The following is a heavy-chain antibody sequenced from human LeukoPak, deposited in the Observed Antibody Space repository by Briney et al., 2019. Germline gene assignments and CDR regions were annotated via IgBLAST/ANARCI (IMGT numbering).Heavy chain of an antibody. D-gene: IGHD6-19*01. J-gene: IGHJ5*02. Sequence: GASVKVSCKASGYTFTGYYMHWVRQAPGQGLEWMGWINPNSGGTNYAQKFQGRVTMTRDTSISTAYMELSRLRSDDTAVYYCARHDSSGWYVWSDPWGQGTLVTVSS. CDR3: ARHDSSGWYVWSDP. CDR2: INPNSGGT. CDR1: GYTFTGYY. V-gene: IGHV1-2*02.